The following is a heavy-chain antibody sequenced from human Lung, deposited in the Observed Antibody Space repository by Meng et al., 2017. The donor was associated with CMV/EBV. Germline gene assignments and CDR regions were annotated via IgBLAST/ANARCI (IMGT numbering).Heavy chain of an antibody. V-gene: IGHV3-21*04. J-gene: IGHJ2*01. Sequence: GGSXRLSCAASGFTFGSYMMNWVRQVPGKGLEWVSSISASSGDMYYVDSVKGRFTISRDNAQETLYLQMNSLRAEDTAVYYCAGASGYFDVWGRGTLVT. CDR1: GFTFGSYM. CDR2: ISASSGDM. CDR3: AGASGYFDV.